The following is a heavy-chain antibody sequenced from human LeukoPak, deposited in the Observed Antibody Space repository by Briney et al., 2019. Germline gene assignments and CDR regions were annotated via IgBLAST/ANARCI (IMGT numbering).Heavy chain of an antibody. CDR3: AKYCGGDCYGMDV. CDR1: GFTFSGYA. D-gene: IGHD2-21*01. V-gene: IGHV3-7*01. J-gene: IGHJ6*02. Sequence: GGSLRLSCAASGFTFSGYAMSWVRQAPGKGLEWVANIKQDGSEKDYVDSVKGRFTISRDNAKNSLYLQMNSLRAEDTAVHYCAKYCGGDCYGMDVWGQGTTVTVSS. CDR2: IKQDGSEK.